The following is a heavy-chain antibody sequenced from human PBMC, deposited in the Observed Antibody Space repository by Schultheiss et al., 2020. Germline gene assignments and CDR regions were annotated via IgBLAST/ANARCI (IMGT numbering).Heavy chain of an antibody. Sequence: GGSLRLSCAASGFTFSSYAMHWVRQAPGKGLEWVAVISYDGSNKYYADSVKGRFTISRDNSKNTLYLQMNSLRAEDTAVYYCARRVSPGLSCGMDVWGQGTTVTVSS. CDR1: GFTFSSYA. J-gene: IGHJ6*02. CDR2: ISYDGSNK. CDR3: ARRVSPGLSCGMDV. D-gene: IGHD5-12*01. V-gene: IGHV3-30-3*01.